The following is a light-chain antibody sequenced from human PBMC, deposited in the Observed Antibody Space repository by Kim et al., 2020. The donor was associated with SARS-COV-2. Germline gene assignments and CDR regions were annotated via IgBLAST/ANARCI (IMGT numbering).Light chain of an antibody. CDR2: QDS. J-gene: IGLJ2*01. CDR1: KLGDKY. CDR3: QAWDSSTVV. Sequence: SVSRGQTASITCSGDKLGDKYACWYQQKPGQSPVLVIYQDSKRPSGIPERFSGCNSGNTATLTISGTQAMDEADYYCQAWDSSTVVFGGGTQLTVL. V-gene: IGLV3-1*01.